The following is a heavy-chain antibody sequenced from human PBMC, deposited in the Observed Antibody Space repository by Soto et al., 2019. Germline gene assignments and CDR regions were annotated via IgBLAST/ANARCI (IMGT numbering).Heavy chain of an antibody. CDR3: AKTGRISVRFLEWLSYFDY. Sequence: VQLVESGGGVVQPGRSLRLSCAASGFTFSSYGMHWVRQAPGKGLEWVAVISYDGSNKYYADSVKGRFTISRDNSKNTLYLQMNSLRAEDTAVYYCAKTGRISVRFLEWLSYFDYWGQGTLVTVSS. V-gene: IGHV3-30*18. J-gene: IGHJ4*02. CDR1: GFTFSSYG. CDR2: ISYDGSNK. D-gene: IGHD3-3*01.